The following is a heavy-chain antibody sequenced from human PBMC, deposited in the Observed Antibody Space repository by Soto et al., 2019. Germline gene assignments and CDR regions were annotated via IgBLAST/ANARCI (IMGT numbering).Heavy chain of an antibody. V-gene: IGHV4-39*01. CDR2: IYYSGST. CDR1: GGSISSSSYY. Sequence: QLQLQESGPGLVKPSETLSLTCTVSGGSISSSSYYWGWIRQPPGKGLEWIGSIYYSGSTFYNPSLKSRVTISVDTSKNQFSLKLSSVTAADTAVYYCARLPRSLYTQSAFDYWGQGTLVTVSS. D-gene: IGHD3-16*01. J-gene: IGHJ4*02. CDR3: ARLPRSLYTQSAFDY.